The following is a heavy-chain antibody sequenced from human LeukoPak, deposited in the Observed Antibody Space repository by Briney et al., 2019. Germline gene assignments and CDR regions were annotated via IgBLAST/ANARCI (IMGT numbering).Heavy chain of an antibody. CDR1: GGSFSGYY. J-gene: IGHJ4*02. CDR2: IYYSGST. CDR3: ARGYLYSSSWYLDY. V-gene: IGHV4-59*01. Sequence: SETLSLTCAVYGGSFSGYYWSWIRQPPGKGLEWIGYIYYSGSTNYNPSLKSRVTISVDTSKNQFSLKLSSVTAADTAVYYCARGYLYSSSWYLDYWGQGTLVTVSS. D-gene: IGHD6-13*01.